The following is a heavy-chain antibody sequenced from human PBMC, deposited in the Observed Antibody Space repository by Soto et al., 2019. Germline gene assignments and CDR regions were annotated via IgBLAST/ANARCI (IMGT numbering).Heavy chain of an antibody. CDR1: GGSISSGDYY. J-gene: IGHJ5*02. CDR2: IYYSGST. Sequence: KTSETLSLTCTVSGGSISSGDYYWSWIRQPPGKGLEWIGYIYYSGSTYYNPSLKSRVTISVDTSKNQFSLKLSSVTAADTAVYYCASAYCSGGSCYSVDWFDPWGQGTLVTVSS. V-gene: IGHV4-30-4*01. CDR3: ASAYCSGGSCYSVDWFDP. D-gene: IGHD2-15*01.